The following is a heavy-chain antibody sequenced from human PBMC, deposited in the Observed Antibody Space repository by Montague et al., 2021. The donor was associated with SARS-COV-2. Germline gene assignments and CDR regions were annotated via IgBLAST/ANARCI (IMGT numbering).Heavy chain of an antibody. D-gene: IGHD3-10*01. CDR2: INHSGST. Sequence: TLSLTCAVYGGSFSGYCWSWIRQPPGKGLEWIGEINHSGSTNYNPSLKSRATISVDTSKNQFSLKLSSVTAADTAVYYCARVRYYGSGTSLGMDVWGQGTTVTVSS. V-gene: IGHV4-34*01. CDR1: GGSFSGYC. CDR3: ARVRYYGSGTSLGMDV. J-gene: IGHJ6*02.